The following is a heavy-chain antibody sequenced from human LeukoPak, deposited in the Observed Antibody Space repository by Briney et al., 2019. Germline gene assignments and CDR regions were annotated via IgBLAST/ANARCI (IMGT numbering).Heavy chain of an antibody. D-gene: IGHD3-9*01. J-gene: IGHJ6*02. Sequence: GGSLRLSCAASGFTFSSYWMSWVRQAPGKGLEWVANIKQDGSEKYYVDSVKGRFTISRDNAKNSLYLQMNSLRAEDTAVYYCARVGDDILTGYYTYYYYGMDVWGQGTTVTVSS. CDR2: IKQDGSEK. CDR3: ARVGDDILTGYYTYYYYGMDV. CDR1: GFTFSSYW. V-gene: IGHV3-7*01.